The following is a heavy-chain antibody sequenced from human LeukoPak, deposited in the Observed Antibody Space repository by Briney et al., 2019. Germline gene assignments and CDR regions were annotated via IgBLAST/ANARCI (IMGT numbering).Heavy chain of an antibody. CDR2: IYYSGST. Sequence: SETLSLTCAVYGGSFSSYYWSWIRQPPGKGLEWIGYIYYSGSTNYNPSLKSRISISVDTSKNQFSLKLSSVTAADTAVYYCARVMRWLVPSPAFDIWGQGTMVTVSS. V-gene: IGHV4-59*12. CDR3: ARVMRWLVPSPAFDI. CDR1: GGSFSSYY. D-gene: IGHD6-19*01. J-gene: IGHJ3*02.